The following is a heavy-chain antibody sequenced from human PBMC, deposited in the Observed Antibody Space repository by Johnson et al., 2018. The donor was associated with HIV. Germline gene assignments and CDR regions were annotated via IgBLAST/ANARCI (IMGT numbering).Heavy chain of an antibody. Sequence: VQLVESGGGVVQPGGSLRLSCAASGFTFDDYAMHWVRQAPGKGLEWVSGINWNGGSTGYAESVRGRFTISRDNDKNLVYLQMNSLRVEDTAVYYCARPAGKMILVVDDSFHIWGQGTTVTVSS. V-gene: IGHV3-20*04. CDR2: INWNGGST. CDR3: ARPAGKMILVVDDSFHI. CDR1: GFTFDDYA. D-gene: IGHD2-15*01. J-gene: IGHJ3*02.